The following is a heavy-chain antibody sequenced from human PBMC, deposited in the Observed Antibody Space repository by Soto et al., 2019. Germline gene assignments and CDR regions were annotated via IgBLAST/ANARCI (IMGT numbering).Heavy chain of an antibody. Sequence: GGSLRLSCTGSGFTFSSSTMTWVRQGPGKGLEWVSSISSSSSYIYFADSLKGRFTISRDNAKNSLYLQMNSLRAEETAVYYCERDIGEMSAVWGQGTQVTVSS. CDR3: ERDIGEMSAV. V-gene: IGHV3-21*06. CDR1: GFTFSSST. J-gene: IGHJ4*02. D-gene: IGHD3-10*01. CDR2: ISSSSSYI.